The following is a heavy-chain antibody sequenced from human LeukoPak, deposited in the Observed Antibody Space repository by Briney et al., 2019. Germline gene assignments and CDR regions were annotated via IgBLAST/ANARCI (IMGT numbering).Heavy chain of an antibody. D-gene: IGHD7-27*01. J-gene: IGHJ4*02. V-gene: IGHV3-48*02. CDR3: ARERPPKLGIDY. Sequence: PGGSLRLSCAASGFTLSSYSMNWVRQAPGKGLEWISYIDSDTYGNTTYYPHTVKGRFTISRDNAKNSLYLQMDSLRDEDTAVYYCARERPPKLGIDYWGQGTLVTVSS. CDR1: GFTLSSYS. CDR2: IDSDTYGNTT.